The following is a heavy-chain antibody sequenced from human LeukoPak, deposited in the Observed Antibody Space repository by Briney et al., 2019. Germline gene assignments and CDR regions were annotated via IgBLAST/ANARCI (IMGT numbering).Heavy chain of an antibody. V-gene: IGHV3-7*05. CDR3: ARNLASLDY. Sequence: GGSLRLSCAASGFTFSNFGMTGVRQAPGKGLEWVANIKEDGSEIYYLDSVKGRFTISRDSAKNSPYLQMNSLRADDTAVYYCARNLASLDYWGQGTLVTVSS. CDR2: IKEDGSEI. J-gene: IGHJ4*02. CDR1: GFTFSNFG.